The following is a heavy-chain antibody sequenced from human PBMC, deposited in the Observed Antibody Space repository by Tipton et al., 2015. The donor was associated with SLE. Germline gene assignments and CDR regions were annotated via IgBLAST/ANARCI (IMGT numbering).Heavy chain of an antibody. CDR3: ARVRIVGSYFDY. V-gene: IGHV3-30*02. J-gene: IGHJ4*02. D-gene: IGHD3-22*01. Sequence: SLRLSCAASGFTFSSYGMHWVRQAPGKGLEWVAFIRYDGSNKYYADSVKGRFTISRDNSKNTLYLQMNSLRAEDTAVYYCARVRIVGSYFDYWGQGTLVTVSS. CDR1: GFTFSSYG. CDR2: IRYDGSNK.